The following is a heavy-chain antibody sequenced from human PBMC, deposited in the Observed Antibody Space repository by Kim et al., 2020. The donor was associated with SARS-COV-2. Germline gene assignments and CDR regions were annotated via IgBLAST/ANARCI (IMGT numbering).Heavy chain of an antibody. CDR2: ISSNGGST. V-gene: IGHV3-64D*06. CDR3: VKKRWITFGGVPS. D-gene: IGHD3-16*01. Sequence: GGSLRLSCSASGFTFSSYAMHWVRQAPGKGLEYVSAISSNGGSTYYADSVKGRFTISRDNSKNTLYLQMSSLRAEDTAVYYCVKKRWITFGGVPSWGQGTLVTVSS. CDR1: GFTFSSYA. J-gene: IGHJ4*02.